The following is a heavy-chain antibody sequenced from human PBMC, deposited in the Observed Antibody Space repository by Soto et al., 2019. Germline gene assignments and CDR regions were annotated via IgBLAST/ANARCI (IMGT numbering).Heavy chain of an antibody. CDR3: ARDREGTFSSSPPYYFDY. Sequence: GASVKVSCKASGYTFTGYYMHWVRQAPGQGLEWMGWINPNSGGTNYAQKFQGWVTMTRDTSISTAYMELSRLRSDDTAVYYCARDREGTFSSSPPYYFDYWGQGTLVTVSS. V-gene: IGHV1-2*04. CDR2: INPNSGGT. CDR1: GYTFTGYY. D-gene: IGHD6-13*01. J-gene: IGHJ4*02.